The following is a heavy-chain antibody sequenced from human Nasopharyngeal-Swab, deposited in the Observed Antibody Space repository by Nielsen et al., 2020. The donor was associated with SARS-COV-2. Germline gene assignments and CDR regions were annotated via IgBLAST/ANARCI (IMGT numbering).Heavy chain of an antibody. CDR2: INPILGIA. CDR3: ARDLSWVVIAMNFDY. Sequence: SVKVSCRASGGTFSSYAISWVRQAPGQGLEWMGRINPILGIANYAQKFQGRVTITADKSTSTAYMELSSLRSEDTAVYYCARDLSWVVIAMNFDYWGQGTLVTVSS. CDR1: GGTFSSYA. J-gene: IGHJ4*02. D-gene: IGHD2-21*01. V-gene: IGHV1-69*04.